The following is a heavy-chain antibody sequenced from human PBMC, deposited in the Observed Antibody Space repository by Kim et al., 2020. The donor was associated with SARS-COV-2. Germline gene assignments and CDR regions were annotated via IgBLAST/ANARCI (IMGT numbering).Heavy chain of an antibody. CDR2: IYYSGST. V-gene: IGHV4-59*13. J-gene: IGHJ3*02. D-gene: IGHD4-17*01. CDR1: GGSISSYY. Sequence: SETLSLTCTVSGGSISSYYWSWIRQPPGKGLEWIGYIYYSGSTNYNPSLKSRVTISVDTSKNQFSLKLSSVTAADTAVYYCARDPGYGDPGDAFDIWGQGTMVTVSS. CDR3: ARDPGYGDPGDAFDI.